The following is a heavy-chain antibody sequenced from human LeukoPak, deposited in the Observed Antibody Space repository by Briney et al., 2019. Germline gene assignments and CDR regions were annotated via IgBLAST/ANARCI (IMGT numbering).Heavy chain of an antibody. J-gene: IGHJ3*02. CDR2: IYHSGST. CDR3: ASHSGSYLIDI. Sequence: PSETLSLTCTVSGYSISSGYYWGWIRQPPGKGLEWIGSIYHSGSTYYNPSLKSRVTISVDTSKNQFSLKLSSVTAADTAVYYCASHSGSYLIDIWGQGTMVTVSS. V-gene: IGHV4-38-2*02. D-gene: IGHD1-26*01. CDR1: GYSISSGYY.